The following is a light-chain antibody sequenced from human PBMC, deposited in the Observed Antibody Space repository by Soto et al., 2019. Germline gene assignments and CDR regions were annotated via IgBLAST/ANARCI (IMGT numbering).Light chain of an antibody. CDR2: DAS. CDR1: QGVSSY. CDR3: QQRSNWHPRA. J-gene: IGKJ4*01. Sequence: EIVLTQSPATLSLSPGERATLSCRASQGVSSYLAWYQQKPGQAPRLLIYDASNRATGIPARFSGSGPGTDCTLTISSLEPEDFAVYYCQQRSNWHPRAFGGGTKVEIK. V-gene: IGKV3D-11*01.